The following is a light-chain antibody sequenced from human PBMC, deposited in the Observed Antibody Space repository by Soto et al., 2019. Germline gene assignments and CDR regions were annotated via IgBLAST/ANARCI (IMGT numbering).Light chain of an antibody. CDR2: DAS. CDR1: QSVSNSY. Sequence: EIVLTQSPATLSLSPGERATLSCGASQSVSNSYVAWYQQKPGLAPSLLFYDASTRATGIPDRFSGSGSGTDITLTISRLEPEDFAVYFCQQYGSSPLTFGGGTKVEIK. CDR3: QQYGSSPLT. V-gene: IGKV3D-20*01. J-gene: IGKJ4*01.